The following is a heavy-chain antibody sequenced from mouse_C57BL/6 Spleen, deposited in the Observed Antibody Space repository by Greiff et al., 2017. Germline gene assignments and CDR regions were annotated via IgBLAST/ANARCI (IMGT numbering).Heavy chain of an antibody. D-gene: IGHD1-1*01. CDR3: WITTVVATKYFDV. Sequence: QVQLQQSGAELVRPGASVTLSCKASGYTFTDYEMHWVKQTPVHGLEWIGAIDPETGGTAYNQKFKGKAILTADKSSSTAYMELRSLTSEDSAVYYCWITTVVATKYFDVWGTGTTVTVSS. V-gene: IGHV1-15*01. CDR2: IDPETGGT. J-gene: IGHJ1*03. CDR1: GYTFTDYE.